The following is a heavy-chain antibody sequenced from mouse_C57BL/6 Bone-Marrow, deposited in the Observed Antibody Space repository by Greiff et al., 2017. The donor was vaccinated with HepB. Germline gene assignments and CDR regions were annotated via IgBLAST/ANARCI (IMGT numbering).Heavy chain of an antibody. Sequence: EVKVVESGGGLVKPGGSLKLSCAASGFTFSDYGMHWVRQAPEKGLEWVAYISSGSSTIYYADTVKGRFTISRDNAKNTLFLQMTSLRSEDTAMYYCARVDYAMDYWGQGTSVTVSS. CDR3: ARVDYAMDY. CDR1: GFTFSDYG. J-gene: IGHJ4*01. CDR2: ISSGSSTI. V-gene: IGHV5-17*01.